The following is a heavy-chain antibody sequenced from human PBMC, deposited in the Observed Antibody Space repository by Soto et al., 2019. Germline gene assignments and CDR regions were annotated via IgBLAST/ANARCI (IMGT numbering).Heavy chain of an antibody. D-gene: IGHD3-16*02. CDR3: ARDQIRRFGGVIVIDY. CDR1: GYTFTSYG. J-gene: IGHJ4*02. Sequence: QVQLVQSGAEVKKPGASVKVSCKASGYTFTSYGISWVRQAPGQGLEWMGWISAYNGNTNDAQKLQGRVNMTTDTSTSTAYMELRSLRSDDTAVYYCARDQIRRFGGVIVIDYWGQGTLVTVSS. V-gene: IGHV1-18*01. CDR2: ISAYNGNT.